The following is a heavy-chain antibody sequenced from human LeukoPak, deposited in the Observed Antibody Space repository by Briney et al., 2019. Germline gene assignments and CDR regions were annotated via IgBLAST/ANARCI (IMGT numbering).Heavy chain of an antibody. Sequence: ASVKVSCKASGYTFTGYYMHWVRQAPGQGPEWMGRINPNNNGTNYAQKFQGRVTMTSNTSISTAYMELIRLTSDDTAVYYCAREGSQSGMDVWGQGTTVTVSS. CDR2: INPNNNGT. V-gene: IGHV1-2*06. CDR3: AREGSQSGMDV. J-gene: IGHJ6*02. CDR1: GYTFTGYY. D-gene: IGHD2-15*01.